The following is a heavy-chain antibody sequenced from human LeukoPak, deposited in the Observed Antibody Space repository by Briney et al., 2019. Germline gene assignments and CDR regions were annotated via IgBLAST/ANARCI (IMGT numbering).Heavy chain of an antibody. D-gene: IGHD6-13*01. CDR1: GFTFSSYG. V-gene: IGHV3-48*01. Sequence: GGSLRLSCAASGFTFSSYGMHWVRQAPGKGLEWVSYISSSSSTIYYADSVKGRFTISRDNAKNSLYLQMNSLRAEDTAVYYCARVGRVWQPRRGGDYWGQGTLVTVSS. J-gene: IGHJ4*02. CDR2: ISSSSSTI. CDR3: ARVGRVWQPRRGGDY.